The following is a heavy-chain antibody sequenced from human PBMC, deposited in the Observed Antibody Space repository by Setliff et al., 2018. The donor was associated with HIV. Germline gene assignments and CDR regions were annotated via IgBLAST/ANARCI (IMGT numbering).Heavy chain of an antibody. CDR3: VLGGLSSGWGVS. Sequence: RLSCAASGFTFSSYSMNWVRQAPGKALEWVSSITDDGLSTFYAGSVRGRFTVSRDNSRNTLSLQMNGLRGEDTAFYYFVLGGLSSGWGVSWGQGTLVTVSS. D-gene: IGHD6-19*01. CDR2: ITDDGLST. J-gene: IGHJ5*02. V-gene: IGHV3-23*01. CDR1: GFTFSSYS.